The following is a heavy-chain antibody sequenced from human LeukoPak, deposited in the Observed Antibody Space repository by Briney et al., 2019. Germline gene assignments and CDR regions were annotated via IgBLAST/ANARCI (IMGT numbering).Heavy chain of an antibody. J-gene: IGHJ5*02. V-gene: IGHV1-3*03. CDR3: ARGCSSTSCYQQRWFDP. CDR2: INAGNGNT. Sequence: ASVKVSCKASGYTFTTYNINWVRQAPGQRLEWMGWINAGNGNTKYSQEFQGRVTITRDTSASTAYMELSSLRSEDMAVYYCARGCSSTSCYQQRWFDPWGQGTLVTVSS. CDR1: GYTFTTYN. D-gene: IGHD2-2*01.